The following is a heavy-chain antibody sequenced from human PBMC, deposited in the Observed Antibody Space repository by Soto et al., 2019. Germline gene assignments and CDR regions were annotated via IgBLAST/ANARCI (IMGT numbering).Heavy chain of an antibody. CDR2: IYYSGST. CDR3: ATVPTYYYDRSGYANAFDM. J-gene: IGHJ3*02. CDR1: DGYILSGADY. D-gene: IGHD3-22*01. Sequence: SQTCSVADGYILSGADYWNRKQEPPGKGLERIGYIYYSGSTYHNPSLKSRINISVDTSKNQFSLKLSSVTAADTAVYYCATVPTYYYDRSGYANAFDMWGQGTMVPVSS. V-gene: IGHV4-30-4*01.